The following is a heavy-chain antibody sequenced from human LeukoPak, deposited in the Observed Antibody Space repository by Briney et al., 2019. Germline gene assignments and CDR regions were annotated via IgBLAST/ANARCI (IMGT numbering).Heavy chain of an antibody. V-gene: IGHV4-59*12. J-gene: IGHJ4*02. CDR1: GGSISTYY. D-gene: IGHD4-17*01. Sequence: PSETLSLTCTVSGGSISTYYWSWIRQPPGKGLEWIGYIYYSGSTNYNPSPKSRVTISVDTSKNQFSLKLSSVTAADTAVYYCASLTVTDDYWGQGTLVTVSS. CDR2: IYYSGST. CDR3: ASLTVTDDY.